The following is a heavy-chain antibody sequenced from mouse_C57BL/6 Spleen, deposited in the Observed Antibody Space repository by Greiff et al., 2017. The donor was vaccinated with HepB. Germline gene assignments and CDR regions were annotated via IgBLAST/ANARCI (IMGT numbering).Heavy chain of an antibody. CDR1: GYTFTGYW. CDR2: ILPGSGST. CDR3: ARYDGSRYYFDY. J-gene: IGHJ2*01. V-gene: IGHV1-9*01. Sequence: QVQLQQSGAELMKPGASVKLSCKATGYTFTGYWIAWVKQRPGHGLEWIGEILPGSGSTNYNAKFKGKATFTADTSSNTAYMQLSSLTTEDSAIYYCARYDGSRYYFDYWGQGTTLTVSS. D-gene: IGHD1-1*01.